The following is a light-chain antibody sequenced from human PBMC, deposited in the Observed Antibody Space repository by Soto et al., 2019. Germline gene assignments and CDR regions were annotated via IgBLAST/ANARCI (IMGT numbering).Light chain of an antibody. CDR2: EVS. CDR1: SSDVGGYNY. Sequence: QSALTQPPSASGSPGQSVTISCTGTSSDVGGYNYVSWYQQHPGKAPKLMIYEVSKRPSGVPDRFSGSKSGNTASLTVSGLQAEDEAEYYCSRGVFGTGTKLTVL. V-gene: IGLV2-8*01. J-gene: IGLJ1*01. CDR3: SRGV.